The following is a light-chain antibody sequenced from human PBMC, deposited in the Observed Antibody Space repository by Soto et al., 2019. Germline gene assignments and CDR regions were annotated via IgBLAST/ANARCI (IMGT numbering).Light chain of an antibody. CDR2: DAS. CDR1: QSVSSY. Sequence: EIVLTQSPATLSLSPGERATLSCRASQSVSSYLAWYQQKPGQAPSLLIYDASNRATGIPARFSGSGSGTDFTLTISSLEPEDFAVYYCQQRGNWPLFAFGPGTKVDIK. V-gene: IGKV3-11*01. J-gene: IGKJ3*01. CDR3: QQRGNWPLFA.